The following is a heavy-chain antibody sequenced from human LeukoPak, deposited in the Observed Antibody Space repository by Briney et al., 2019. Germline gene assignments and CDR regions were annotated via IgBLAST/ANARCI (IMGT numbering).Heavy chain of an antibody. CDR3: ATGGLIGYYYGMDV. V-gene: IGHV3-11*01. Sequence: PGGSLRLSCAASGFAFSDYYMSWIRQAPGKGLEWVSYISSSGSTIYYADSVKGRFTISRDNAKNSLYLQMNSLRAEDTAVYYCATGGLIGYYYGMDVWGQGTTVTVSS. D-gene: IGHD2-21*01. CDR1: GFAFSDYY. J-gene: IGHJ6*02. CDR2: ISSSGSTI.